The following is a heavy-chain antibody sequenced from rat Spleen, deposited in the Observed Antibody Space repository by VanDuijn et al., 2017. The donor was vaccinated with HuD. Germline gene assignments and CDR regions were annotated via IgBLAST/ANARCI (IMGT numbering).Heavy chain of an antibody. J-gene: IGHJ3*01. D-gene: IGHD1-11*01. CDR2: ISYDGSST. CDR1: GFTFNNYW. CDR3: ATQGYGGYSDPHWFAY. V-gene: IGHV5-29*01. Sequence: EVQLVESGGGLVQPGRSLKLSCVASGFTFNNYWMSWIRQAPGKGLEWVATISYDGSSTYYRDSVKGRFTISRDNAKSTLYLQMDSLRSEDTATYYCATQGYGGYSDPHWFAYWGQGTLVTVSS.